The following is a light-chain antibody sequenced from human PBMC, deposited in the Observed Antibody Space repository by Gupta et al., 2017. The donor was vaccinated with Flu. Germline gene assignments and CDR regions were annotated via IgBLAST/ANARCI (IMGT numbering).Light chain of an antibody. Sequence: SYELTQPPSVSVSPGQTASITCSGDKLGDKYASWYQQKPGQSPVLVIYQDNKRPSGIPDRFPGSNSGNTATLTISGTQAMDEADYYCQAWDSNTLYVFGTGTKVTVL. J-gene: IGLJ1*01. V-gene: IGLV3-1*01. CDR2: QDN. CDR3: QAWDSNTLYV. CDR1: KLGDKY.